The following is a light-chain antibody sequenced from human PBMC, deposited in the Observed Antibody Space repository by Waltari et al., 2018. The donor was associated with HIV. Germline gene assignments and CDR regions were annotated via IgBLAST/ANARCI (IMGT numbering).Light chain of an antibody. CDR2: NDN. Sequence: SYELTQPPSVSVSPGQTARITCSGDALPKQYAYWYHQKPGQAPVLVIYNDNERPSGIPERFSGSSSGTTVTLTISGVQAEDEADYYCQSADSSGTWVFGGGTKLTVL. CDR1: ALPKQY. J-gene: IGLJ3*02. CDR3: QSADSSGTWV. V-gene: IGLV3-25*03.